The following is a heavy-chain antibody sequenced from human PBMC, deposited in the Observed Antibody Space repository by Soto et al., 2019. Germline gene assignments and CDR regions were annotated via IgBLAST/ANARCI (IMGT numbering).Heavy chain of an antibody. Sequence: SETLSLTSTVSGGSISSGGYYWSWIRQPPGHGLEWIGYIYYSGSTYYNPSLKSRVTISVDTSKNQFSLKLSSVTAADTAVYYCARDQGYYYDSSGPRGGFDIWGQGTMVTVSS. V-gene: IGHV4-31*03. D-gene: IGHD3-22*01. J-gene: IGHJ3*02. CDR1: GGSISSGGYY. CDR2: IYYSGST. CDR3: ARDQGYYYDSSGPRGGFDI.